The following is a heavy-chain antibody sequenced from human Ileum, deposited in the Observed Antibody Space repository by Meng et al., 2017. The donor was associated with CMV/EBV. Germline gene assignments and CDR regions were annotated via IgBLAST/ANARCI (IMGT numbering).Heavy chain of an antibody. Sequence: GESLKISCAASGFTFSNAWMSWVRQAPGKGLEWVSVIYSGGSTYYADSVKGRFTISRDNSKNTLYLQMNSLRAEDTAVYYCARDQAGSSWPGYYYYGMDVWGQGTTVTVSS. CDR2: IYSGGST. D-gene: IGHD6-13*01. J-gene: IGHJ6*02. V-gene: IGHV3-53*01. CDR3: ARDQAGSSWPGYYYYGMDV. CDR1: GFTFSNAW.